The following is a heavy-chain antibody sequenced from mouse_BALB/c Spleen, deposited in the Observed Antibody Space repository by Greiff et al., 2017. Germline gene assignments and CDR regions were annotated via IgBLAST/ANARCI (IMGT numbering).Heavy chain of an antibody. J-gene: IGHJ3*01. Sequence: EVKVVESGGGLVQPGGSRKLSCAASGFTFSSFGMHWVRQAPEKGLEWVAYISSGSSTIYYADTVKGRFTISRDNPKNTLFLQMTSLRSEDTAMYYCARGEIDYYASFAYWGQGTLVTVSA. V-gene: IGHV5-17*02. CDR3: ARGEIDYYASFAY. D-gene: IGHD1-1*01. CDR2: ISSGSSTI. CDR1: GFTFSSFG.